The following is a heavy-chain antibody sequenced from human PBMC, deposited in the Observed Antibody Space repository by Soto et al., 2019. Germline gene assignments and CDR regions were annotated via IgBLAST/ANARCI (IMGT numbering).Heavy chain of an antibody. J-gene: IGHJ4*02. CDR2: TNAGNGNT. V-gene: IGHV1-3*01. D-gene: IGHD2-15*01. CDR3: ARDLGGWPDY. CDR1: GYTFTSYA. Sequence: ASVKVSCKASGYTFTSYAMHWVRQAPGQRLEWMGWTNAGNGNTKYSQKFQGRVTITRDTSASTAYMELSSLRSEDTAVYYCARDLGGWPDYWGQGTLVTVSS.